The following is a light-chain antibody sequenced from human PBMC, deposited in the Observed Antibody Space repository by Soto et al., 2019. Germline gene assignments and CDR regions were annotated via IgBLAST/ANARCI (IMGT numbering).Light chain of an antibody. CDR1: QSVSNNY. J-gene: IGKJ1*01. CDR2: AAS. V-gene: IGKV3-20*01. CDR3: QQYGNSPQT. Sequence: EIVLTQSPGTLSLSPGERATLYCRASQSVSNNYLAWYQQTPGQAPRLLIYAASSRATGIPDRFSGSGSGTDFTLTISRLEPEDFAVYYCQQYGNSPQTFGQGTKVDIK.